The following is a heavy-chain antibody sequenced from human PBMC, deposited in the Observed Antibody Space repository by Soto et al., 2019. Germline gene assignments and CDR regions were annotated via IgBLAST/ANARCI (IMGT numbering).Heavy chain of an antibody. CDR2: NRAYHGNT. V-gene: IGHV1-18*04. CDR1: GYSFTSYR. CDR3: AGDIRNYVFWENTSYKGMNL. J-gene: IGHJ6*02. D-gene: IGHD1-7*01. Sequence: AYVTVSCKASGYSFTSYRISWVRQAPGQALEWMGWNRAYHGNTNYAQKPQARVTMTTDTSTSTAHMELKDLRSDGTRVYYFAGDIRNYVFWENTSYKGMNLWGQGTKVTVSS.